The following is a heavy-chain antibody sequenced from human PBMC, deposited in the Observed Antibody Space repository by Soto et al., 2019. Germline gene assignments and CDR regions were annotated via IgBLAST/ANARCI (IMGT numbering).Heavy chain of an antibody. CDR3: VRDLANGYTGNV. Sequence: SEPLSLTCTVSGGSISSYYWSWIRQPPGKGLEWIGYIYDSGSTNYNPALKSRVTISVDTSNNQVSLKLRSVTAADTAVYYCVRDLANGYTGNVWGHGTLVTVSS. CDR2: IYDSGST. J-gene: IGHJ3*01. D-gene: IGHD2-8*01. V-gene: IGHV4-59*12. CDR1: GGSISSYY.